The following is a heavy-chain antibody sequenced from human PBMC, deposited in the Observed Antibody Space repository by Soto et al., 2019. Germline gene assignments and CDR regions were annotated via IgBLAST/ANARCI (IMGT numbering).Heavy chain of an antibody. V-gene: IGHV4-59*01. J-gene: IGHJ5*02. D-gene: IGHD3-22*01. CDR3: ARSEDSDSSCNADWFDP. Sequence: PSEPLSFTCTISGASITSDDWSWIRQPQGTGMEWIGHIHHSGRTKYNPSLRSRATMSIDTSKTQFSLQLCSVTAADTAVYYCARSEDSDSSCNADWFDPWGQGIQVNVSS. CDR1: GASITSDD. CDR2: IHHSGRT.